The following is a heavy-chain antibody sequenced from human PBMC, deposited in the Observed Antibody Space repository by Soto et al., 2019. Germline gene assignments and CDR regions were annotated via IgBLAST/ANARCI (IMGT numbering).Heavy chain of an antibody. CDR1: GFSFSSYD. V-gene: IGHV3-13*01. D-gene: IGHD3-3*02. CDR3: VRRNTPLDAFDI. Sequence: EVQLVESGGGSVQPGGSLRLSCAASGFSFSSYDMLWVRQVTGKGLEWVSMIGTAGDTYYPGSVKGRFTISREDAKSSLSLLMNTLRAGDTAVYYCVRRNTPLDAFDIWGQGTMVTVSS. J-gene: IGHJ3*02. CDR2: IGTAGDT.